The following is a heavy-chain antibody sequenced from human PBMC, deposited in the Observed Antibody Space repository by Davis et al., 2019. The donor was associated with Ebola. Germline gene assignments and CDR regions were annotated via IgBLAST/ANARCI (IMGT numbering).Heavy chain of an antibody. V-gene: IGHV3-23*01. D-gene: IGHD7-27*01. CDR1: GFTFSSYG. Sequence: GESLKISCAASGFTFSSYGMHWVRQAPGKGLEWVSTIAGTGGTTYYADSVRGRFTIYRDNSKDTVYLQMHSPTADDTAVYYCAKGRWGDSWGQGTLVTVSS. CDR3: AKGRWGDS. J-gene: IGHJ5*01. CDR2: IAGTGGTT.